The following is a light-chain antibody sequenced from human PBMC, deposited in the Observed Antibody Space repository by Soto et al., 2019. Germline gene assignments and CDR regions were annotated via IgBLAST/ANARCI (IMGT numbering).Light chain of an antibody. CDR1: QSIRSY. V-gene: IGKV1-33*01. Sequence: DIQMTQSPSSLSASVGDRVTITCRASQSIRSYLNWYQQKPGKAPKLLIYAASNLETGVPSRFSGSGSGTDFTFTISSLQPEDFATYYCLQHNSYPWTFGQGTKVDIK. J-gene: IGKJ1*01. CDR3: LQHNSYPWT. CDR2: AAS.